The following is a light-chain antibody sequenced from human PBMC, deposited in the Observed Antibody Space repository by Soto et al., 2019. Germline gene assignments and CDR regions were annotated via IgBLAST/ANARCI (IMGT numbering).Light chain of an antibody. CDR1: QTVSRN. Sequence: EIVVPQSPATLSVSPGERATLSCRASQTVSRNLAWYQQKPGQAPRLLIYDTSTRATGIPARFSGSGSGTEFTLTISSLQSEDFAVYYCQQYLNWPLTFGGGTKVEIK. CDR3: QQYLNWPLT. V-gene: IGKV3-15*01. J-gene: IGKJ4*01. CDR2: DTS.